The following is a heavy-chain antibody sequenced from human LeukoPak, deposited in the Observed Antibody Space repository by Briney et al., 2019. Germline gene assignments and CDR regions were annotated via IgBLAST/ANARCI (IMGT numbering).Heavy chain of an antibody. Sequence: GASVKVSCKASGGTFSSYAISWVRQAPGQGLEWMGRIIPILGMANYAKKLQGRVTITANKSTGTAYMELSSLRSEDTAVYYCARDQTSTDLLWFGELLYPGDYWGQGTLVTVSS. V-gene: IGHV1-69*04. CDR1: GGTFSSYA. CDR2: IIPILGMA. CDR3: ARDQTSTDLLWFGELLYPGDY. J-gene: IGHJ4*02. D-gene: IGHD3-10*01.